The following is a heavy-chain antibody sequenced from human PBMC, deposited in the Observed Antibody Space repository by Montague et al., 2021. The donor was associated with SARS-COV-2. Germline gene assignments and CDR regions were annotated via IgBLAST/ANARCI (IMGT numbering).Heavy chain of an antibody. D-gene: IGHD6-13*01. CDR2: IRADGTTT. J-gene: IGHJ5*02. Sequence: SLRLSCAASGITFSSYAMHWVRQAPGQGLEWVARIRADGTTTNYADSVKGRFTISRDNAQDTVYLHMTTLTAEDTAVYYCVRAFSNSFKWFDPWGQGTLVTVSS. V-gene: IGHV3-74*01. CDR3: VRAFSNSFKWFDP. CDR1: GITFSSYA.